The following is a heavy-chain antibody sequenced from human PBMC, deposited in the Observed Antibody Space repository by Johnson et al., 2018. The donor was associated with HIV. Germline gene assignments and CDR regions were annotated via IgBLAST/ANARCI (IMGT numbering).Heavy chain of an antibody. CDR2: LGSQDNSYAT. CDR1: GFTFSSYA. Sequence: MMLVESGGGLVQPGGSLRLSCAASGFTFSSYAMSWVRQASGKGLEWDGRLGSQDNSYATVYDVSLKDRFTISRDDSKNTAFLQRNSLKTEDTAVYYCAKWTRDGYNYVHAFDIWGQGTMVTVSS. CDR3: AKWTRDGYNYVHAFDI. J-gene: IGHJ3*02. D-gene: IGHD5-24*01. V-gene: IGHV3-73*01.